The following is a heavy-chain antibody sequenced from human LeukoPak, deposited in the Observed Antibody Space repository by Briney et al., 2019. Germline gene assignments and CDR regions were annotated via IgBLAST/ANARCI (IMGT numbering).Heavy chain of an antibody. CDR1: GFTFSSYW. CDR2: IWYDGSNK. Sequence: GRSLRLSCAASGFTFSSYWMSWVRQAPGKGLEWVAVIWYDGSNKYYADSVKGRFTISRDNSKNTLYLQMNSLRAEDTAVYYCARLLTVTLFDYWGQGTLVTVSS. CDR3: ARLLTVTLFDY. D-gene: IGHD4-11*01. J-gene: IGHJ4*02. V-gene: IGHV3-33*08.